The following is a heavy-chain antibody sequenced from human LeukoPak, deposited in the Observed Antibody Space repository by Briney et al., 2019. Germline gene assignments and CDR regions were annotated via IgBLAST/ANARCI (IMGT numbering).Heavy chain of an antibody. D-gene: IGHD3-22*01. CDR1: GYTFTSYG. V-gene: IGHV1-18*01. CDR2: ISAYNGNT. CDR3: ARAPYGYYDNSGYYSY. Sequence: GASVKVSCKASGYTFTSYGISWVRQAPGQGLEWMGWISAYNGNTNYAQKLQGRVTMTTDTSTSTAYMELRSLRSDDTAVYYCARAPYGYYDNSGYYSYWGQGSLVTVSS. J-gene: IGHJ4*02.